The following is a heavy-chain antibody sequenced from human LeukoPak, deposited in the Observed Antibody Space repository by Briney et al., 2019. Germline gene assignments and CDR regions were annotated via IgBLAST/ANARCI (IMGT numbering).Heavy chain of an antibody. CDR1: GFTFSNYW. Sequence: GGSLRLSCAASGFTFSNYWLSWVRQAPGQGLQWVAKIKQDGSEKYYVDSVKGRFTISRDNAKNSLYLQLNTLRAEDTAVYYCATGMPFGDSFDYWGQGTLVTVSS. CDR2: IKQDGSEK. CDR3: ATGMPFGDSFDY. D-gene: IGHD3-3*01. V-gene: IGHV3-7*01. J-gene: IGHJ4*02.